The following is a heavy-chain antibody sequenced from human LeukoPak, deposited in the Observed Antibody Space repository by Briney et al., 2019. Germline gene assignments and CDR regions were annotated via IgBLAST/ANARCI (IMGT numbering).Heavy chain of an antibody. CDR1: GFTFDDHA. Sequence: PGGSLRLSCAASGFTFDDHAMHWVRQAPGKGLEWVAGISWNSGIIDYADSVKGRFTISRDNAKSSLYLQMNSLTAEDMAVYYCARGFCGGDCYGDWGQGTLVTVSS. CDR2: ISWNSGII. CDR3: ARGFCGGDCYGD. V-gene: IGHV3-9*03. J-gene: IGHJ1*01. D-gene: IGHD2-21*02.